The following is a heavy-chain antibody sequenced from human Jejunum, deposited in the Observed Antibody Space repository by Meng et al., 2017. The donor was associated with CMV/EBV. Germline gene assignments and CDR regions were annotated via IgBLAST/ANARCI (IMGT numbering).Heavy chain of an antibody. Sequence: VQMWVEAAGRLITPWAPPPTSRVSCGSVNSDYWSWCGRSARRGLEWFGCFYSSDTYNYHPSLASRGSMSLATSKNQISLNLRSVTAADTATYDCARGPGASTREGFDYWGLGTLVTVFS. V-gene: IGHV4-4*07. D-gene: IGHD1-26*01. J-gene: IGHJ4*02. CDR2: FYSSDTY. CDR3: ARGPGASTREGFDY. CDR1: CGSVNSDY.